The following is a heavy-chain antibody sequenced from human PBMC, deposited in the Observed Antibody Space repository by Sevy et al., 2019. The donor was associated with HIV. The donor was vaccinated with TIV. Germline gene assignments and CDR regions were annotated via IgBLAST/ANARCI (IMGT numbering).Heavy chain of an antibody. J-gene: IGHJ5*02. CDR1: GCSISSYY. CDR2: IYYSGST. V-gene: IGHV4-59*01. CDR3: ARGRGVVPAAMSSWFDP. D-gene: IGHD2-2*01. Sequence: SESLSLTCTVSGCSISSYYWSWIRQPPGKGLEWIAYIYYSGSTNYNPSLMSRVTISVDTSKNKFSLKLSSVTSADTAVYYCARGRGVVPAAMSSWFDPWGQGTLVTVSS.